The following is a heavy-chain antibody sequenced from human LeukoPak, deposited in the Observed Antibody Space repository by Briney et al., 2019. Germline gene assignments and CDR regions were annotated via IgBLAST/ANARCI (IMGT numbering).Heavy chain of an antibody. J-gene: IGHJ4*02. D-gene: IGHD6-6*01. CDR3: AKHLAARPLYYFDY. V-gene: IGHV3-23*01. CDR1: GFTFSSYA. Sequence: GGSLRLSCAASGFTFSSYAMSWVRQAPGKGLEWVSGISGSGASTYYADSVKGRFTISRDNSKNTLYSQMNSLRAEDTAVYYCAKHLAARPLYYFDYWGQGTLVTVSS. CDR2: ISGSGAST.